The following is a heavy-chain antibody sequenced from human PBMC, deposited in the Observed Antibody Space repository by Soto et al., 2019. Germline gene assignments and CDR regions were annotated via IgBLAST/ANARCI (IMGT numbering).Heavy chain of an antibody. Sequence: VHLLESGGGLVQPGGSLKLSCATSGVGFSNYGMSWVRQAPGKGLEWVSGISASGDSTYYADPVKGRFTISGDNSKRTLYLQMNSLRAEDTAIYYCARVRFPSAPRRPLDYYFMDVWGNGTTITVSS. J-gene: IGHJ6*03. CDR2: ISASGDST. V-gene: IGHV3-23*01. D-gene: IGHD6-6*01. CDR1: GVGFSNYG. CDR3: ARVRFPSAPRRPLDYYFMDV.